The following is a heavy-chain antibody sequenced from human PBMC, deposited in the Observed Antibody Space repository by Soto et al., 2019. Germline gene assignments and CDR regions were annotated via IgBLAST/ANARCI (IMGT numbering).Heavy chain of an antibody. J-gene: IGHJ4*02. CDR2: ISWDGGST. D-gene: IGHD4-17*01. CDR3: AKAATTEYYFDY. CDR1: GFTFDDYT. V-gene: IGHV3-43*01. Sequence: GGSLRLSCAASGFTFDDYTMHWVRQAPGKGLEWVSLISWDGGSTYYADSVKGRFTISRDNSKNSLYLQMNSLRTEDTALYYCAKAATTEYYFDYWGQGTLVTVSS.